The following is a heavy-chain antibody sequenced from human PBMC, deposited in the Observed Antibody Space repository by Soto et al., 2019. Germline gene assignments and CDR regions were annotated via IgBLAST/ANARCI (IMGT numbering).Heavy chain of an antibody. CDR3: AGDPEEGSPLTSGGGY. CDR2: IYYSGST. V-gene: IGHV4-31*03. D-gene: IGHD4-4*01. J-gene: IGHJ4*02. CDR1: GGSISSGGYY. Sequence: QVQLQESGPGLVKPSQTLSLTCTVSGGSISSGGYYWSWIRQHPGKGLEWIGYIYYSGSTYYNPSLKRRVTISVDPSKNQVSLKLSAVTAADTAVYYCAGDPEEGSPLTSGGGYGGQGSLVTVSS.